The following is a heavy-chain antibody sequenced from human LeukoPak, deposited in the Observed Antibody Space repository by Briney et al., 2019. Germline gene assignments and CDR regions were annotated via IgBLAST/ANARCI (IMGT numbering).Heavy chain of an antibody. CDR2: ISYSCGT. J-gene: IGHJ4*02. D-gene: IGHD1-26*01. V-gene: IGHV4-59*01. Sequence: SATLSFTCTAADGSISNCNWSWSRQPPGNRLEWIGNISYSCGTNYNPSLKSRVTISVDTSKNQFSLKLSYVTAADTAVYYCASGGWEFYFDYWGQGTLVTVSS. CDR1: DGSISNCN. CDR3: ASGGWEFYFDY.